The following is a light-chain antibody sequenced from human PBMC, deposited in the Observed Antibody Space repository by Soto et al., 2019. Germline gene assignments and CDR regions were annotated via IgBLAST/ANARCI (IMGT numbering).Light chain of an antibody. CDR1: QSVSSSY. Sequence: EIVLTQSPGTLSLSPGERGTLSCRASQSVSSSYLAWYQQKPGQAPRLLIYGASSRATGIPDRFSGSGSGTDFTLTISRLEPEDFAVYYCQQYGNSRTFGQGTNVDI. CDR3: QQYGNSRT. CDR2: GAS. J-gene: IGKJ1*01. V-gene: IGKV3-20*01.